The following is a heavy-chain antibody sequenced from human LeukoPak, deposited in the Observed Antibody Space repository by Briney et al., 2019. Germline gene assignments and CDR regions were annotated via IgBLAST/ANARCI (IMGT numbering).Heavy chain of an antibody. CDR2: IKQDGSEK. CDR3: AKDQVWIVVGSFDY. J-gene: IGHJ4*02. Sequence: GGSLRLSCAASGFTFSSYWMTWVRQAPGKGLEWVANIKQDGSEKYYVDSVKGRFTISRDNAKNSVYLQMNSLRAEDTAVYYCAKDQVWIVVGSFDYWGQGTLVTVSS. CDR1: GFTFSSYW. V-gene: IGHV3-7*05. D-gene: IGHD3-22*01.